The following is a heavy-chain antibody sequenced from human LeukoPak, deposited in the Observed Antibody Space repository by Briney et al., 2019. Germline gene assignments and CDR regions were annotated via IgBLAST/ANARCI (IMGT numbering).Heavy chain of an antibody. Sequence: SETLSLTCTGSGGSISTYYWNWIRQPPGKGLEWIGYIYYSGSTNYNPSLKSRVTISVDTSKNQFSLKLSSVTAADTAVYYCARGRGGSSSSFFDPWGQGTLVTVSS. CDR3: ARGRGGSSSSFFDP. CDR1: GGSISTYY. D-gene: IGHD6-13*01. V-gene: IGHV4-59*01. CDR2: IYYSGST. J-gene: IGHJ5*02.